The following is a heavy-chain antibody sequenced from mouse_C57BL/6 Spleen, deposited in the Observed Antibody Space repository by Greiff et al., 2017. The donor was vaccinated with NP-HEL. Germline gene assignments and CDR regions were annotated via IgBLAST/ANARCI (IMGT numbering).Heavy chain of an antibody. J-gene: IGHJ4*01. CDR2: ISSGSSTI. CDR1: GFTFSDYG. V-gene: IGHV5-17*01. Sequence: EVMLVESGGGLVKPGGSLKLSCAASGFTFSDYGMHWVRQAPEKGLEWVAYISSGSSTIYYADTVKGRFTISRDNAKNTLFLQMTSLRSEDTAMYYCAREGLWYYAMDYWGQGTSVTVSS. CDR3: AREGLWYYAMDY. D-gene: IGHD2-1*01.